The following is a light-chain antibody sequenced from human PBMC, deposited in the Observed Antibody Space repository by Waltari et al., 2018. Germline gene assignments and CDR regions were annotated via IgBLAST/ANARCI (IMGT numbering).Light chain of an antibody. J-gene: IGKJ1*01. CDR3: QQYNYYWT. Sequence: DIQMTQSPSTLSASVGDRVTITCRASQSISNWLVWYQQKPGKAPKLLIYKASTLETGVPSRFSGSGSGTEFTLTISNLQPHDFATYYCQQYNYYWTFGQGTKVEI. CDR2: KAS. CDR1: QSISNW. V-gene: IGKV1-5*03.